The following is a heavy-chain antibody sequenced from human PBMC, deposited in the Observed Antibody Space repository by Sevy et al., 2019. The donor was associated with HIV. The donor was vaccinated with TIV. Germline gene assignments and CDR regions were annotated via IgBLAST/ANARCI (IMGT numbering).Heavy chain of an antibody. J-gene: IGHJ4*02. D-gene: IGHD3-22*01. V-gene: IGHV3-23*01. CDR3: AKDRDYYDSSPLFDY. Sequence: GGSLRLSCAASGFTFSSYAMSWVRQAPGKGLEWVSAISGSGGSTYYADSVKGRFTISRDNSKNTLYLQMNSLRAEDTAAYYCAKDRDYYDSSPLFDYRGQGTLVTVSS. CDR1: GFTFSSYA. CDR2: ISGSGGST.